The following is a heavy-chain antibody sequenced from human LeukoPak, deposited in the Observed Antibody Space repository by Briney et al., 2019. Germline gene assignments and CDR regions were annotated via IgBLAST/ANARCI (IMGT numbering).Heavy chain of an antibody. V-gene: IGHV3-74*01. CDR3: ANSYYYGSGSYYPFDY. Sequence: LPGGSLRLSCAASGFTFSSYWMHWVRQAPGKGLVWVSRINSDGSSTSYADSVKGRFTISRDNAKNTLYLQMNSLRAEDTAVYYCANSYYYGSGSYYPFDYWGQGTLVTVSS. D-gene: IGHD3-10*01. CDR1: GFTFSSYW. J-gene: IGHJ4*02. CDR2: INSDGSST.